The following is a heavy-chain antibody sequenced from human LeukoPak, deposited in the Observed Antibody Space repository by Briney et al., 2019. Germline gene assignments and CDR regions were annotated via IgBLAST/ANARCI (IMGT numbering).Heavy chain of an antibody. D-gene: IGHD6-13*01. CDR1: GGSISSGGYY. V-gene: IGHV4-31*03. CDR3: ARDGRRYSSSWYYFDC. CDR2: IYYSGST. J-gene: IGHJ4*02. Sequence: PSETLSLTCTVSGGSISSGGYYWSWIRQHPGKGLEWIGYIYYSGSTSYNPSLKSRVTISVDTSKNQFSLKLSSVTAADTAVYYCARDGRRYSSSWYYFDCWGQGTLVTVSS.